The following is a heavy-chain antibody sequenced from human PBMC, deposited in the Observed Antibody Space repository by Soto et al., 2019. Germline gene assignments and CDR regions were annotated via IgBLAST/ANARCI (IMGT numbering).Heavy chain of an antibody. CDR3: AGAGGGQKQQPPKYYYGMDV. D-gene: IGHD6-13*01. CDR2: IYPGDSDT. CDR1: GYSFTSYW. Sequence: EVQLVQSGAEVKKPGESLKISCKGSGYSFTSYWIGWVRQMPGKGLEWMGIIYPGDSDTRYSPSFQGQVTISADKSIRTTYLRWSGLKSSDPAMYYWAGAGGGQKQQPPKYYYGMDVWGQGTTVTVSS. J-gene: IGHJ6*02. V-gene: IGHV5-51*03.